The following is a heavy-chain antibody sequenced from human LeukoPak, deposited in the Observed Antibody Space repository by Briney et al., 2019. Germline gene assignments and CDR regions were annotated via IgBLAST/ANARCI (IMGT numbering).Heavy chain of an antibody. Sequence: ETLSLTCTVSGGSISSYYWSWIRQPAGKGLEWMGIVYPGNSDTRYSPSFQGQVTISADKSTGTAYLQLSRLKASDTAMYYCARWGTVARFIVDYWGQGTLVTVSS. CDR1: GGSISSYY. CDR3: ARWGTVARFIVDY. V-gene: IGHV5-51*01. CDR2: VYPGNSDT. D-gene: IGHD4-17*01. J-gene: IGHJ4*02.